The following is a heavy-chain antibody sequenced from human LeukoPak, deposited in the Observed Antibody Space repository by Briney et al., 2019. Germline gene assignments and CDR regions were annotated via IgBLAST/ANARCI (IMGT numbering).Heavy chain of an antibody. D-gene: IGHD1-26*01. CDR3: AKDRTVGASYWSFVL. CDR1: GFTFSSYA. Sequence: AGGSLRLSCAASGFTFSSYAMSWARQAPGKELEWVSGISSSGSGGNTYYADSVKGRFTISRDSSRNTLFLHMNTLRAEDTAIYYCAKDRTVGASYWSFVLWGRGTLVTVSS. J-gene: IGHJ2*01. CDR2: ISSSGSGGNT. V-gene: IGHV3-23*01.